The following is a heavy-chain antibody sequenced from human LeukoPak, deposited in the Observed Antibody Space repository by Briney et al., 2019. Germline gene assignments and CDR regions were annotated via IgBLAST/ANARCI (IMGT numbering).Heavy chain of an antibody. D-gene: IGHD1-26*01. CDR1: GGSISSYY. CDR3: ARQPRETYYFYMDV. Sequence: SETLSLTCTVSGGSISSYYWSWIRQPPGKGLEWIGYIYYSGSTNYNPSLKSRFTISVDTSKNQFSLKLSSVTAPDTGVYYCARQPRETYYFYMDVWGKRTTVTISS. J-gene: IGHJ6*03. V-gene: IGHV4-59*08. CDR2: IYYSGST.